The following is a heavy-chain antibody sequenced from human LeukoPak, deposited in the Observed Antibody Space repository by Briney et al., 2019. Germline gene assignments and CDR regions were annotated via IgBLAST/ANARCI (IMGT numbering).Heavy chain of an antibody. CDR1: GFTFDDYA. D-gene: IGHD3-3*01. Sequence: PGGSLRLSCAASGFTFDDYAMHWVRQAPGKGLEWVSLISGDGGSTYYADSVKGRFTITRDNSKNSLYLQMNSLRTEDTALYYCAKGHYDFWSGYYFDYWGQGTLVTVSS. J-gene: IGHJ4*02. CDR3: AKGHYDFWSGYYFDY. CDR2: ISGDGGST. V-gene: IGHV3-43*02.